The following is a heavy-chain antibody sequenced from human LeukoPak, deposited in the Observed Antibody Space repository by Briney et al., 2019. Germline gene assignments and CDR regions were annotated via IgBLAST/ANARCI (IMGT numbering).Heavy chain of an antibody. Sequence: ASVKVSCKASGYTFTSYGITWVRQAPGQGLEWMGWISGYNGNTNYAQQLQGRVTVSTDTSTSTAYMELRSLRSDDTAVYYCARLVAGSGVWGQGTLVTVSS. V-gene: IGHV1-18*01. CDR3: ARLVAGSGV. CDR1: GYTFTSYG. D-gene: IGHD6-19*01. J-gene: IGHJ4*02. CDR2: ISGYNGNT.